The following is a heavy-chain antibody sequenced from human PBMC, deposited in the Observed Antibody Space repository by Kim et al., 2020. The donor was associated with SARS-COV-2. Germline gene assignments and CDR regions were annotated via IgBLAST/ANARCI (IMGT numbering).Heavy chain of an antibody. CDR3: ARSIAVAGTLADY. J-gene: IGHJ4*02. V-gene: IGHV1-69*01. D-gene: IGHD6-19*01. Sequence: YAQKFQGRVTITADESTSTAYMELSSLRSEDTAVYYCARSIAVAGTLADYWGQGTLVTVSS.